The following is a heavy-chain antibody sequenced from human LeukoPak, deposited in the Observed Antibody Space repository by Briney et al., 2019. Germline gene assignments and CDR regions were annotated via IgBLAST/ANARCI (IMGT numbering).Heavy chain of an antibody. CDR2: IYTSGST. D-gene: IGHD1-7*01. J-gene: IGHJ5*02. CDR3: ARDLRARPGTSGYWFDP. Sequence: SETLSLTCTVSGGSLSSYYWSWLRQPAGKGLEWIGRIYTSGSTNYNPSLKSRVTMSVDTSKNQFSLKLSSVTAADTAVYYCARDLRARPGTSGYWFDPWGQGTLVTVSS. CDR1: GGSLSSYY. V-gene: IGHV4-4*07.